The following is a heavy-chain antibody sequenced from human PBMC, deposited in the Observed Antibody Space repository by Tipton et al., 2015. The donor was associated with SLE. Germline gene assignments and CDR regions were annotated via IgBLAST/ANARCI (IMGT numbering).Heavy chain of an antibody. Sequence: TLSLTCAVSGGSISSSNWWSWVRQPPGKGLEWIGEIYHSGSTNYNPSLKSRVTISVDTSKNQFSLKLSSVTAADTAVYYCARRVREDYFDYWGQGTLVTVSS. V-gene: IGHV4-4*02. CDR1: GGSISSSNW. J-gene: IGHJ4*02. D-gene: IGHD5-24*01. CDR2: IYHSGST. CDR3: ARRVREDYFDY.